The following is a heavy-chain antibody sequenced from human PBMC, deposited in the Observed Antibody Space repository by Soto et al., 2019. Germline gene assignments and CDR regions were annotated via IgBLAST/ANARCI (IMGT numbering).Heavy chain of an antibody. D-gene: IGHD3-3*01. J-gene: IGHJ6*02. CDR3: ARPGIGVVTPLSPMDV. Sequence: QLQLQESGPGLVKPSETLSLTCTVSGGSISSSSYYWGWIRQPPGKGLEWIGSIYYSGSTYYNPSLKSRVTISVDTSKNQFSLKLSSVTAADTAVYYCARPGIGVVTPLSPMDVWGQGTTVTVSS. CDR2: IYYSGST. V-gene: IGHV4-39*01. CDR1: GGSISSSSYY.